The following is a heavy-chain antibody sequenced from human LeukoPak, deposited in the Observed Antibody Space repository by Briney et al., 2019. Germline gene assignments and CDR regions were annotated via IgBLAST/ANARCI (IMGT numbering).Heavy chain of an antibody. Sequence: GGSLGLSCAASGFTFSDYYMSWIRQAPGKGLEWLSYINARGNDRFYADSVKGRFTISRDNAKNTLYLQMNSLRADDTAFYYCARDLAVAGFWGQGTLVTVSS. D-gene: IGHD6-19*01. CDR2: INARGNDR. V-gene: IGHV3-11*01. CDR1: GFTFSDYY. J-gene: IGHJ4*02. CDR3: ARDLAVAGF.